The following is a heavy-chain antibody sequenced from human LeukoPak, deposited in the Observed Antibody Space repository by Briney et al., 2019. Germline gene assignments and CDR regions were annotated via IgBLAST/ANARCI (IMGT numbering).Heavy chain of an antibody. J-gene: IGHJ1*01. D-gene: IGHD4-17*01. CDR3: ASPRSGDYGALYFQH. Sequence: PRGSLRLSCAASGFTFSSHWMYWVRQAPGKGLVWVSRINSDGSSTSYADSVKGRFTISRDNAKNTLYLQVNSLRVEDTAVYYCASPRSGDYGALYFQHWGQGTLVTASS. V-gene: IGHV3-74*01. CDR1: GFTFSSHW. CDR2: INSDGSST.